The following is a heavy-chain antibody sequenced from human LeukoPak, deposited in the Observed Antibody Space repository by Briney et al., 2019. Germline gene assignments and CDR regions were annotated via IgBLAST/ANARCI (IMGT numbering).Heavy chain of an antibody. Sequence: SQTLSLTCAISGDSVSSNSAAWNRIRQSPSRGLEWLGRTYYRSKWYNDYAVSVKSRITINPDTSKNQFSLQLNSVTPEDTAVYYCAREYSSWHRVILTADDYYYYYGMDVWGQGTTVTVSS. CDR2: TYYRSKWYN. J-gene: IGHJ6*02. V-gene: IGHV6-1*01. D-gene: IGHD6-13*01. CDR1: GDSVSSNSAA. CDR3: AREYSSWHRVILTADDYYYYYGMDV.